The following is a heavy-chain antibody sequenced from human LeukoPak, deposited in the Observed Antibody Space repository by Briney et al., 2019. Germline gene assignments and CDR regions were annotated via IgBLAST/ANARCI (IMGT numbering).Heavy chain of an antibody. V-gene: IGHV3-30-3*01. CDR2: ISYDGVIK. CDR3: ARDLAPLDAIYGSGRLSHFAY. CDR1: GFTFSSNV. Sequence: GSSRRLSWASSGFTFSSNVMHWVREAQVEWPWWLPIISYDGVIKYYADPVKGRFTVSRDNSKSTLYLQLNSLRAEDTAVYFCARDLAPLDAIYGSGRLSHFAYWGQGTQVTVSS. D-gene: IGHD3-10*01. J-gene: IGHJ4*02.